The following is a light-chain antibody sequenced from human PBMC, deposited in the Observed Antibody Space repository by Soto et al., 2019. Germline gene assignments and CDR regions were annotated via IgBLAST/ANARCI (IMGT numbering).Light chain of an antibody. J-gene: IGKJ4*01. CDR2: DAS. V-gene: IGKV3-11*01. Sequence: EIVLTQSPATLSLSPGERATLSCRASQNVVYYLAWYQQRPGQVPRLLIYDASNRAPGIPARFSGSGSGTDFTLTISSLEPEDFAVYFCQQRSGWPLTFGGGTKVDIK. CDR3: QQRSGWPLT. CDR1: QNVVYY.